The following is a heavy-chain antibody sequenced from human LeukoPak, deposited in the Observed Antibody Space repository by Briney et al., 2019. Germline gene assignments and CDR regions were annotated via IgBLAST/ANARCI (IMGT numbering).Heavy chain of an antibody. J-gene: IGHJ4*02. CDR3: ARDRASRYLRMLDY. Sequence: SETLSLTCAVSGGSISSSNWWSRVRQPPGRGLEWIGEIYHSGSINYKSSLKSRVTISVDKSKNQFSLKLNSLTAADTSLYYCARDRASRYLRMLDYWGEGALVTVS. D-gene: IGHD2-2*02. CDR1: GGSISSSNW. V-gene: IGHV4-4*02. CDR2: IYHSGSI.